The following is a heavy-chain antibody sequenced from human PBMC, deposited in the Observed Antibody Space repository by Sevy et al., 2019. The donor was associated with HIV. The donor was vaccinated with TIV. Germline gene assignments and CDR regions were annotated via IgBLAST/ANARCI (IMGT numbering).Heavy chain of an antibody. V-gene: IGHV4-61*08. CDR3: ARYCSSTSCSDYYAMDV. J-gene: IGHJ6*02. Sequence: SETLSLTCTVSGASVSSAGHYWSWIRQPPGKGLEWIGYIFYSSNTNYNPSLKSPVTISVDTSKSQDSLQLTSVTAADTAVYYCARYCSSTSCSDYYAMDVWGPGTTVTVSS. D-gene: IGHD2-2*01. CDR1: GASVSSAGHY. CDR2: IFYSSNT.